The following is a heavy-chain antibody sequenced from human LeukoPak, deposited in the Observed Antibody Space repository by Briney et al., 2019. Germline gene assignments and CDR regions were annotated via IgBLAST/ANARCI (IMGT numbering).Heavy chain of an antibody. CDR3: AREHGDYGGVFDY. V-gene: IGHV3-30-3*01. J-gene: IGHJ4*02. Sequence: GGSLRLSCAASGFTFSSYAMHWVRQAPGKGLEWVAVISYDGSNKYYADSVKGRFTISRDNSKNTLYLQMNSLRAEDTAVYYCAREHGDYGGVFDYWGQGTLVTVSS. D-gene: IGHD4-17*01. CDR1: GFTFSSYA. CDR2: ISYDGSNK.